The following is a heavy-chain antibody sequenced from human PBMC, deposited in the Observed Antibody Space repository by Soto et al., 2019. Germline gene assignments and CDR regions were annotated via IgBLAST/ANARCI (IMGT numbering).Heavy chain of an antibody. CDR1: GFTFSNSW. CDR3: AEDDWGPSHI. CDR2: IKEDGSEI. J-gene: IGHJ4*02. V-gene: IGHV3-7*04. Sequence: EMHLVESGGDLVQPGGSLRLSCAASGFTFSNSWMSWVRQAPGKGLEWVANIKEDGSEIHYVDSVKGRFTISRDNTKNCLYLQMSSLRVEHTGVSYCAEDDWGPSHIRGQGTPVTVSS. D-gene: IGHD7-27*01.